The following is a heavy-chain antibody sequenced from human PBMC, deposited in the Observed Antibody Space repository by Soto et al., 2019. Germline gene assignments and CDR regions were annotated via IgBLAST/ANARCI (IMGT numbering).Heavy chain of an antibody. CDR3: ARDWASSGYYYEFDY. D-gene: IGHD3-22*01. J-gene: IGHJ4*02. CDR2: IRGSGAGT. CDR1: GFTFNPYA. Sequence: PGGSLRLSCAASGFTFNPYAMNWVRQAPGKGLEWVSTIRGSGAGTYYADSVKGRFTISRDNSKNTLYLQMNSLRDEDTAVYYCARDWASSGYYYEFDYWGQGTLVTVSS. V-gene: IGHV3-23*01.